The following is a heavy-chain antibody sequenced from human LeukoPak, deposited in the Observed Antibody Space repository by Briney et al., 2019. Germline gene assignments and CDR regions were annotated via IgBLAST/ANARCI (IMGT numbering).Heavy chain of an antibody. CDR2: IKSKTDGGTT. V-gene: IGHV3-15*01. Sequence: PGGSLRLSCAASGFTFSNAWMSWVRQAPGKGLEWVGRIKSKTDGGTTDYAAPVKGRFTISRDDSKNTLYLQMNSLRAEDTAVYYCARVKRWTSPDYWGQGTLVTVSS. D-gene: IGHD2-15*01. CDR3: ARVKRWTSPDY. J-gene: IGHJ4*02. CDR1: GFTFSNAW.